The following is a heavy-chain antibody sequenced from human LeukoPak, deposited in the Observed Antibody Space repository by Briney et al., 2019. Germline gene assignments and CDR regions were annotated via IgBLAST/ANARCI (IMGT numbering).Heavy chain of an antibody. J-gene: IGHJ4*02. D-gene: IGHD1-26*01. V-gene: IGHV3-21*01. CDR3: ARALSEQRSSAYFDY. CDR1: GFTFSTYI. CDR2: ICTSTSYI. Sequence: GGSLRLSCAASGFTFSTYIMSWVRQTPGKGLEWVSSICTSTSYIYYADSVKGRFTISSDNAKNSLYLEMNSLRAEDTAVYYCARALSEQRSSAYFDYWGQGTLVTVSS.